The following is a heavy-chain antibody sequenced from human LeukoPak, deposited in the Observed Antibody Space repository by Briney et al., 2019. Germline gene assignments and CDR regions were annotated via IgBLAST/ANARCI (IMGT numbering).Heavy chain of an antibody. V-gene: IGHV4-39*01. CDR2: IYYSGST. CDR3: ARHPKRYCSSTSCYDIWFDP. J-gene: IGHJ5*02. CDR1: GGSISSSSYY. Sequence: PSETLSLTCTVSGGSISSSSYYWGWLRQPPGKGLEWIGSIYYSGSTYYNPSLKSRVTISVDTSKNQFSLKLSSVTAADTAVYYCARHPKRYCSSTSCYDIWFDPWGQGTLVTVSS. D-gene: IGHD2-2*01.